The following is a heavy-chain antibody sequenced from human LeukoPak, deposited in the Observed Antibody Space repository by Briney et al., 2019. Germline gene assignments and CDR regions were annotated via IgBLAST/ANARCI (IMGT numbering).Heavy chain of an antibody. J-gene: IGHJ4*02. D-gene: IGHD6-19*01. CDR3: AKDQGIAVAAPFDY. V-gene: IGHV3-48*01. CDR2: IRSSSSTI. Sequence: GGSLRLSCAASGFTFSSYSMNWVRQAPGKGLEWLSYIRSSSSTIYYADSVKGRFTISRDNSKNTLYLQMNSLRAEDTAVYYCAKDQGIAVAAPFDYWGQGTLVTASS. CDR1: GFTFSSYS.